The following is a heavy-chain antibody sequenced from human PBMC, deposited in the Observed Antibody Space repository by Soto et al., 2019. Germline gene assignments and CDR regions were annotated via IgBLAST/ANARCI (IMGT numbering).Heavy chain of an antibody. D-gene: IGHD3-3*01. Sequence: QITLKESGPTLVNPTQTLTLTCTFSGFSLSTSGVGVGWIRQPPGKALEWLALIYWDDDKRYSPSLKSRLTITKDTSKNQVVLTMTNMDPVDTATYYCAHRPNYDFWSGYEGPFDYWGQGTLVTVSS. V-gene: IGHV2-5*02. CDR1: GFSLSTSGVG. J-gene: IGHJ4*02. CDR2: IYWDDDK. CDR3: AHRPNYDFWSGYEGPFDY.